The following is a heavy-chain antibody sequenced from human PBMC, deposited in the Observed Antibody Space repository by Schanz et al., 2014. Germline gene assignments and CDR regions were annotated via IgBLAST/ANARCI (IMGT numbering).Heavy chain of an antibody. V-gene: IGHV4-4*02. CDR3: ARGDHPHDITVAAKGFDP. CDR1: GGSISSSDW. J-gene: IGHJ5*02. Sequence: QVQLQESGPGLVKPSGTLSLTCAVSGGSISSSDWWSWVRQPPGKGLEWIGEIYHSGSTNYNPSLKSRVPKAVDKPKRQFSLKVTSMTAADTAIYYCARGDHPHDITVAAKGFDPWGQGTLVTVSS. CDR2: IYHSGST. D-gene: IGHD6-19*01.